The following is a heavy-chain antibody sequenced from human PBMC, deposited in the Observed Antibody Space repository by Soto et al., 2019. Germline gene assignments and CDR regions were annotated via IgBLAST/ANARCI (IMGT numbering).Heavy chain of an antibody. CDR2: IYYSGST. CDR3: ARGASGGATLDYFDY. V-gene: IGHV4-59*01. D-gene: IGHD1-26*01. CDR1: GGSIGSYY. J-gene: IGHJ4*02. Sequence: SETLSLTCTVSGGSIGSYYWSWIRQPPGKGLEWIGYIYYSGSTNYNPSLKSRVTISVDTSKNQFSLKLSSVTAADTAVYYCARGASGGATLDYFDYWGQGTLVTVSS.